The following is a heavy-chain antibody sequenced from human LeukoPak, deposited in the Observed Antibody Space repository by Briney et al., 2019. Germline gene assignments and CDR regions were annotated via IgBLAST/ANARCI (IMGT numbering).Heavy chain of an antibody. CDR2: IYYSGST. V-gene: IGHV4-59*01. J-gene: IGHJ4*02. CDR1: GGSISSYY. CDR3: ALSSSWVYYFDY. Sequence: SETLSLTCTVSGGSISSYYWSWIRQPPGKGLEWIANIYYSGSTNYNPSLKSRVTISVDTSKNQFSLKLNSVTAADTAVYYCALSSSWVYYFDYWGQGTLVTVSS. D-gene: IGHD6-13*01.